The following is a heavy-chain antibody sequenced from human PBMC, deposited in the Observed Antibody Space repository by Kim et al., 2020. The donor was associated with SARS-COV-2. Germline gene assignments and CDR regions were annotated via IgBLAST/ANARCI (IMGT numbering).Heavy chain of an antibody. CDR3: ARGRAGVVPAPVLGLGPYYDYYAMDV. CDR2: INHSGST. D-gene: IGHD2-2*02. CDR1: GGTFSDYN. J-gene: IGHJ6*02. Sequence: SETLSLTCAVYGGTFSDYNWSWIRQPPGKGLEWIGEINHSGSTNFSPYLKSRITISVDTSKSQFSLRLKSMTATDTAVYYCARGRAGVVPAPVLGLGPYYDYYAMDVWGRGTPVAVSS. V-gene: IGHV4-34*01.